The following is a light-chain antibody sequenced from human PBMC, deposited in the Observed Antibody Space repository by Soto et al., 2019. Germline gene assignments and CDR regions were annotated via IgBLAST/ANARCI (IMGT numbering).Light chain of an antibody. CDR2: EVT. J-gene: IGLJ1*01. CDR3: SSYTNINTRACV. V-gene: IGLV2-14*01. Sequence: QSALTQPASVSGSPGQSITISCTGTSSDVGGYDYVSWYQHHPGKAPKLIIYEVTNRPSGVSHRFSGSKSGNTASLTISGLQAEDEAEYYCSSYTNINTRACVFGTGTKLTVL. CDR1: SSDVGGYDY.